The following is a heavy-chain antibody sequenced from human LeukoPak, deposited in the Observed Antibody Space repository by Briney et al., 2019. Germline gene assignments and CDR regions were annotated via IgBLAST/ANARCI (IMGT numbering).Heavy chain of an antibody. D-gene: IGHD2-8*01. J-gene: IGHJ6*02. CDR1: GFSFEDYG. CDR2: INDNGDKT. V-gene: IGHV3-9*01. Sequence: TGGSLRLSCEVSGFSFEDYGMHWVRQPPGKDLEWVSSINDNGDKTDYADSVKGRYTVSRDNAKKSLYLQMNSLRPEDTALYYCAKHLRATNTYLFYGLDVWGPGTTVTVSS. CDR3: AKHLRATNTYLFYGLDV.